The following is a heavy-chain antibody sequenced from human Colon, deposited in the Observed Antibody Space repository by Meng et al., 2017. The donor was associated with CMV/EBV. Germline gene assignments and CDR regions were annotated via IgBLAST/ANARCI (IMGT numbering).Heavy chain of an antibody. V-gene: IGHV1-2*02. J-gene: IGHJ5*02. CDR2: MNPNSGGT. CDR1: GYTFNHYG. CDR3: ARDVWGVVVPAA. D-gene: IGHD2-2*01. Sequence: ASVKVSCKASGYTFNHYGINWVRQAPGQGLEWMGWMNPNSGGTNYAQKFQGRVTMTRDTSISTAYMELSRLRSDDTAVYYCARDVWGVVVPAAWGQGTLVTVSS.